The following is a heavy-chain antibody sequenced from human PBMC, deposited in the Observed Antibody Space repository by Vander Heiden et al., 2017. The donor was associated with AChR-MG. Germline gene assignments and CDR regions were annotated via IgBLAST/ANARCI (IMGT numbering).Heavy chain of an antibody. CDR2: ISSRSNTI. J-gene: IGHJ4*02. D-gene: IGHD2-8*01. CDR3: ARGPPRRDIVGTVSNYFDN. Sequence: EVQLVEAGGGLVQPGGSLRLSCAASGFTFSSYSMNWVRPAPGKGLEWLSYISSRSNTIYYADSVKGRFTISRDNANNLVYLQMNSLRDEDAAVYYCARGPPRRDIVGTVSNYFDNWGQGTLVTVSS. CDR1: GFTFSSYS. V-gene: IGHV3-48*02.